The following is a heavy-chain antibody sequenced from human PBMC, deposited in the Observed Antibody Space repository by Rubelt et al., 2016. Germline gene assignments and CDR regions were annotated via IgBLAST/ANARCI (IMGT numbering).Heavy chain of an antibody. CDR1: GFTFSSYW. J-gene: IGHJ4*02. CDR3: ARGGMGGSTGYFDY. CDR2: IKQDGSEK. D-gene: IGHD1-26*01. Sequence: EVQLVESGGGLVQPGGSLRLSCAASGFTFSSYWMSWVRQAPGKGLEWVANIKQDGSEKYYVDSVKGRFTISRDNAKNSLYLQMNSRRAEDTAVYYCARGGMGGSTGYFDYWGQGTLVTVSS. V-gene: IGHV3-7*02.